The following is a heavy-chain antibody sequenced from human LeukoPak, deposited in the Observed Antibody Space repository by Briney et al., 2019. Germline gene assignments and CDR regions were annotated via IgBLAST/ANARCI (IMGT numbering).Heavy chain of an antibody. CDR3: AKDAWYGVLMYYFDY. V-gene: IGHV3-9*01. Sequence: GGSLRLSCAASGFTFDDYAVHWVRQAPGKGLEWVSGISWNSGSIGYADSVKGRFTISRDNAKNSLYLQMNSLRAEDTALYYCAKDAWYGVLMYYFDYWGQGTLVTVSS. CDR2: ISWNSGSI. CDR1: GFTFDDYA. D-gene: IGHD2-8*01. J-gene: IGHJ4*02.